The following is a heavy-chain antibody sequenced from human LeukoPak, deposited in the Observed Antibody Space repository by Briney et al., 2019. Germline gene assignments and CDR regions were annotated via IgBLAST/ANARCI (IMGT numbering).Heavy chain of an antibody. Sequence: PGGSLRLSCVASGFTFNNNGMHWVRQAPGKGLEWVAFIRYDGIYKYYADSVKGRFTISRDSSKNTLFLQMNRLGPEDAAVYYCAKAPVTTCRGAFCYPFDYWGRGTLVTVSS. CDR3: AKAPVTTCRGAFCYPFDY. CDR2: IRYDGIYK. J-gene: IGHJ4*02. CDR1: GFTFNNNG. D-gene: IGHD2-15*01. V-gene: IGHV3-30*02.